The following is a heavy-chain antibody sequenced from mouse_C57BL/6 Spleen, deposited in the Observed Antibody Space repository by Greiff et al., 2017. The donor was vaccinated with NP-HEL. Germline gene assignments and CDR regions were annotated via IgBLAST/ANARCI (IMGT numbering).Heavy chain of an antibody. CDR1: GYAFSSSW. CDR3: AREGDSFDY. V-gene: IGHV1-82*01. J-gene: IGHJ2*01. Sequence: QVQLKESGPELVKPGASVKISCKASGYAFSSSWMNWVKRRPGKGLEWIGRIYPGDGDTNYNGKFKGKATLTADKSSSTAYMQLSSLTSEDSAVYFCAREGDSFDYWGQGTTLTVSS. CDR2: IYPGDGDT.